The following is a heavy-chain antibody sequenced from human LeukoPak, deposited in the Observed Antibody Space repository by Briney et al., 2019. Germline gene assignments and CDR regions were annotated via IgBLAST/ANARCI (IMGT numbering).Heavy chain of an antibody. CDR3: ARELLWFGELLSNAFDI. CDR2: IYYSGST. J-gene: IGHJ3*02. V-gene: IGHV4-30-4*07. Sequence: SETLSLTCAVSGGSISSGGYSWSWIRQPPGKGLEWIGYIYYSGSTYYNPSLKRRVTIAVDPSKNQFSLKLSSVTAADTAVYYCARELLWFGELLSNAFDIWGQGTMVTVSS. CDR1: GGSISSGGYS. D-gene: IGHD3-10*01.